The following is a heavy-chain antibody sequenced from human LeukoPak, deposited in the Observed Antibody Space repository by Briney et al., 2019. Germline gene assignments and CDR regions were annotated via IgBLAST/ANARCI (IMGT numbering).Heavy chain of an antibody. CDR1: GFTFSSYA. CDR3: ARDLPYCSSTSCYSGIDY. Sequence: GGSLRLSCAASGFTFSSYAMHWVRQAPGKGLEWVAVVSYDGSNKYYADSVKGRFTISRDNSKNTLYLQMNSLRAEDTAVYYCARDLPYCSSTSCYSGIDYWGQRTLVTVSS. J-gene: IGHJ4*02. V-gene: IGHV3-30*04. D-gene: IGHD2-2*01. CDR2: VSYDGSNK.